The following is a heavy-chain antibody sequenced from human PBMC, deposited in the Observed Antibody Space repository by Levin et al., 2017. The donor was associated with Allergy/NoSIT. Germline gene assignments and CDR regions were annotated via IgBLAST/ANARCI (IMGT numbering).Heavy chain of an antibody. J-gene: IGHJ4*02. Sequence: GGSLRLSCAGSGFTFSTYGMHWFRQAPGKGLEWVATISYDESANFYAESVKGRFTISRDNSKNTLYLQMNSLRVEDTAVYYCAKNRELWLVHYFDYWGQGTLVTVSS. CDR3: AKNRELWLVHYFDY. V-gene: IGHV3-30*18. CDR1: GFTFSTYG. D-gene: IGHD6-19*01. CDR2: ISYDESAN.